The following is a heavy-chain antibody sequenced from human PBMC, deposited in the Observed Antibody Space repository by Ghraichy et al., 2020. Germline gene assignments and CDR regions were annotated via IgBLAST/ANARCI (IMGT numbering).Heavy chain of an antibody. J-gene: IGHJ6*02. CDR3: AKEGREGITARPFYYGMDV. D-gene: IGHD6-6*01. CDR1: GFTFSNYG. V-gene: IGHV3-30*18. Sequence: LSLTCAASGFTFSNYGMHWVRQAPGKGLEWVAFISYDGSNKYYEDSVKGRFTISRDNSKNTLYLQMNSLRAEDTAVYYCAKEGREGITARPFYYGMDVWGQGTTVTVSS. CDR2: ISYDGSNK.